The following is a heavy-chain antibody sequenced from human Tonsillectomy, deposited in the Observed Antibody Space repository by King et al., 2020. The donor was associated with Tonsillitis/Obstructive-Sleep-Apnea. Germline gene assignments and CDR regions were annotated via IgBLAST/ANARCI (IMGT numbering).Heavy chain of an antibody. V-gene: IGHV3-15*01. CDR2: IKSKTDGGTT. Sequence: VQLVESGGGLVKPGGSLRLSCAASGFTFNNAWMSWVRQAPGKGLEWVGRIKSKTDGGTTDYAAPVKGRFTISRADSKNTLYLQMNSLKTEDTAVYYCTTDYCSTTSCYAWGQGTLVTVSS. D-gene: IGHD2-2*01. CDR3: TTDYCSTTSCYA. J-gene: IGHJ5*02. CDR1: GFTFNNAW.